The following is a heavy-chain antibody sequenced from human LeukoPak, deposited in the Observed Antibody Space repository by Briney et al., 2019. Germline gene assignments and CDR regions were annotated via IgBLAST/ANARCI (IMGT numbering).Heavy chain of an antibody. CDR2: IYYSGST. D-gene: IGHD3-22*01. V-gene: IGHV4-39*01. CDR1: GGSISSSSYY. J-gene: IGHJ4*02. Sequence: AETLSLTCTVSGGSISSSSYYWGWIRQPPGKGLEWIGSIYYSGSTYYNPSLKSRVTISVDTSKNQFSLKLSSVTAADTAVYYCASPTYYYDSSGYLGYWGQGTLVTVSS. CDR3: ASPTYYYDSSGYLGY.